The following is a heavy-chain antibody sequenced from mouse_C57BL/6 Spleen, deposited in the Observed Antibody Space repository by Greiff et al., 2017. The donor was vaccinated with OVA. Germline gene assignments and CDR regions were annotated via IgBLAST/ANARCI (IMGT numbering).Heavy chain of an antibody. CDR2: IHPNSGST. Sequence: QVQLQQPGAELVKPGASVQLSCKASGYTFTSSWMHCVKQRPGQGLEWIGMIHPNSGSTNYNEKFKRKATLTVDKSSSTAYMQLSSLTSEDSSVYYCARGDLQYWGAFDYWGQGTTLTVSS. CDR1: GYTFTSSW. V-gene: IGHV1-64*01. J-gene: IGHJ2*01. CDR3: ARGDLQYWGAFDY.